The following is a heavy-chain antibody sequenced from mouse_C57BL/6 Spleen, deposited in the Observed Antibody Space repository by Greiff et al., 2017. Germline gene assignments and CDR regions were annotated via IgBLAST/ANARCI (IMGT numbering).Heavy chain of an antibody. CDR1: GYTFTSHW. J-gene: IGHJ2*01. Sequence: VQVVESGPELVRPGASVKISCKAPGYTFTSHWMQWVRQRPGQGLEWIGENFPGSGSTCYNEKFQGKATLTVDTSSGTAYMQRSSMKSEDSAVYFCARLSYYGSSPFDYWGQGTTLTVSS. CDR3: ARLSYYGSSPFDY. CDR2: NFPGSGST. D-gene: IGHD1-1*01. V-gene: IGHV1-56*01.